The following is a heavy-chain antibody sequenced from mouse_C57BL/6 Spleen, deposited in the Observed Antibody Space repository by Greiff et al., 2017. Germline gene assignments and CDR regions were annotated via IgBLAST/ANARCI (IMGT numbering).Heavy chain of an antibody. D-gene: IGHD2-4*01. CDR2: IHPSDSDT. CDR3: AIIYYDYEGFAY. V-gene: IGHV1-74*01. CDR1: GYTFTSYW. J-gene: IGHJ3*01. Sequence: QVQLQQPGAELVKPGASVKVSCKASGYTFTSYWLHWVKQRPGQGLEWIGRIHPSDSDTNYNQKFKGKATLTVDKTSSTDYMQLSSLTSEDSAVYNCAIIYYDYEGFAYWGEETLVTVSA.